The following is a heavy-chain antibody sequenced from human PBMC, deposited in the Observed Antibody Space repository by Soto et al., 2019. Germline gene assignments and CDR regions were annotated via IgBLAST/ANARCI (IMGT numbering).Heavy chain of an antibody. Sequence: QVQLVQSGAEVKKPGSSVKVSCEASGGTVSAYTINWVRQAPGQGLEWMGRIISILDIPNYAQKFQGRLTIIADTSTSTTYTDLSNLRSEHTATYYCARENGTSSLDYWGQGTLVTVSS. CDR2: IISILDIP. CDR3: ARENGTSSLDY. J-gene: IGHJ4*02. CDR1: GGTVSAYT. D-gene: IGHD6-6*01. V-gene: IGHV1-69*02.